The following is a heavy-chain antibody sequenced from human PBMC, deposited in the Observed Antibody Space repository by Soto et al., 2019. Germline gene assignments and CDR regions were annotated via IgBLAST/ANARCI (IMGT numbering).Heavy chain of an antibody. V-gene: IGHV1-69*13. CDR2: IIPIFGTA. J-gene: IGHJ6*02. CDR1: GGTFSSYA. Sequence: SVKVSCKASGGTFSSYAISWVRQAPGQGLEWMGGIIPIFGTANYAQKFQGRVTITADESTSTAYMELSSLRSEDTAVYYCARTPRYGSGMNYYYYGMDVWGQGTTVTVSS. CDR3: ARTPRYGSGMNYYYYGMDV. D-gene: IGHD3-10*01.